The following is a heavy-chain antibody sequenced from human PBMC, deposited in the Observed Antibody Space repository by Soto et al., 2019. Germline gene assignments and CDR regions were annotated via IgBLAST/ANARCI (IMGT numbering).Heavy chain of an antibody. CDR2: INHGGGT. V-gene: IGHV4-34*01. CDR1: SVSFSGYY. J-gene: IGHJ4*02. Sequence: SETLSLTCSVYSVSFSGYYWTWIRQPPGKGLEWIGEINHGGGTNYNPSLRSRVTISVDTSKNQFSLKLTSVSAADTAVYYCARGGRGDDYSGYYSDNWGQGTVVTVSS. CDR3: ARGGRGDDYSGYYSDN. D-gene: IGHD3-22*01.